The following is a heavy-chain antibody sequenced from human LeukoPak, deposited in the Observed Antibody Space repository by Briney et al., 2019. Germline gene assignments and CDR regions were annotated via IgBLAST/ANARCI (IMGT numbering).Heavy chain of an antibody. Sequence: GGSLRLSCAASGFTFSSYAMSWVRQAPGKGLDLVSAISGSGGSTYYADSVKGRFTISRDNSKNTLYLQMNSLRAEDTAVYYCAYHTGIAVAAFDYWGQGTLVTVSS. V-gene: IGHV3-23*01. D-gene: IGHD6-19*01. CDR2: ISGSGGST. CDR1: GFTFSSYA. CDR3: AYHTGIAVAAFDY. J-gene: IGHJ4*02.